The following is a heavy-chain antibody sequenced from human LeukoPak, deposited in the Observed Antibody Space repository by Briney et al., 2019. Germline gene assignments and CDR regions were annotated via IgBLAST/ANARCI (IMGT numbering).Heavy chain of an antibody. J-gene: IGHJ4*02. V-gene: IGHV4-38-2*02. CDR1: GYSISSGYY. CDR2: IYHSGST. D-gene: IGHD6-13*01. Sequence: PSETLSLTCTVSGYSISSGYYSGWIRQPPGQGLEWIGSIYHSGSTYYNPSLKSRVTISVDTSKNQFSLKLSSVTAADTAVYYYARATAAGIDYWGQGTLVTVSS. CDR3: ARATAAGIDY.